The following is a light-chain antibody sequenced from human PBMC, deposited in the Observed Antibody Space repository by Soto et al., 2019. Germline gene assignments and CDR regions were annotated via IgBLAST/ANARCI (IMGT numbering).Light chain of an antibody. J-gene: IGKJ4*01. Sequence: EIVMTQSPATVSVYPGERVTLSCRASQSVSRSLGWYQQKPGQAPRLLIYDASTRATDIPARFSGSGSGTEFTLTISSLQSEDFAVYYCQQYKDSLTFGGGTKVQIK. V-gene: IGKV3-15*01. CDR1: QSVSRS. CDR2: DAS. CDR3: QQYKDSLT.